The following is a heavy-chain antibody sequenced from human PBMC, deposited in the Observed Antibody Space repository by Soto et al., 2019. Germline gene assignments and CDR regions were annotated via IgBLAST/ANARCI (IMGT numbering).Heavy chain of an antibody. J-gene: IGHJ4*02. V-gene: IGHV3-23*01. CDR2: ISVSCGRT. CDR3: AKEWYYYDSSGYYDY. D-gene: IGHD3-22*01. Sequence: GGSLRLSCAASGFTFSSYAMSWVRQAPGRGLEWVAAISVSCGRTNYADAVKGRFTISRDNSKNTLYLQMNSLRAEDTAVYYCAKEWYYYDSSGYYDYWGQGTLVTVSS. CDR1: GFTFSSYA.